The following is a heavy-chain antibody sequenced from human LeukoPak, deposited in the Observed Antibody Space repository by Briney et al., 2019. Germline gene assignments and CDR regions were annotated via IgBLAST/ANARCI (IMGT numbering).Heavy chain of an antibody. CDR2: IYYSGST. CDR3: ARDSYGSSGYYFPFDY. J-gene: IGHJ4*02. D-gene: IGHD3-22*01. V-gene: IGHV4-31*03. CDR1: GGSISSGGYY. Sequence: SQTLSLTCTVSGGSISSGGYYWSWIRQHPGTGLEWIGYIYYSGSTYYNPSLKSRVTISVDTSKNQFSLKLSSVTAADTAVYHCARDSYGSSGYYFPFDYWGQGTLVTVSS.